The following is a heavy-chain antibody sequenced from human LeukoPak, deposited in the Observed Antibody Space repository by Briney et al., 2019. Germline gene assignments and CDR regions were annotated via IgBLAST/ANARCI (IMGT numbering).Heavy chain of an antibody. J-gene: IGHJ4*02. Sequence: PSETLSLTCTVSGGSISNYYWSWIRPPPGKGLEWIGYIYYSGTTNYNPSLKSRVTISVDTSKNQFSLKLNSVTAADTAVYYCARGVHIAAAQYGYWGQGTLVTVSS. D-gene: IGHD6-13*01. CDR2: IYYSGTT. CDR3: ARGVHIAAAQYGY. V-gene: IGHV4-59*01. CDR1: GGSISNYY.